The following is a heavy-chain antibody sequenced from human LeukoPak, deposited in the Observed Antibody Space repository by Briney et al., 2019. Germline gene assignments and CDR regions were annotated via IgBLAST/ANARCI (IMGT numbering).Heavy chain of an antibody. CDR1: GFILNNYG. J-gene: IGHJ5*02. Sequence: PGGSLRLSCAASGFILNNYGLIWVRQAPGKGLQWVSAISNDGGGTTYADFVKGRFTISRDNSKNTLFLQMNSLRAEDTALYYCAKGSSGYFADLWGQGTLVTVSS. D-gene: IGHD3-22*01. CDR3: AKGSSGYFADL. V-gene: IGHV3-23*01. CDR2: ISNDGGGT.